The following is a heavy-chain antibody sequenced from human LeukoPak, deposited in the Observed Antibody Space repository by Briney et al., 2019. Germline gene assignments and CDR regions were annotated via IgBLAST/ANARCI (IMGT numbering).Heavy chain of an antibody. CDR3: ARDQPGTYTLSST. D-gene: IGHD6-19*01. J-gene: IGHJ5*02. CDR2: IKEDGTEE. CDR1: GFTFSSSW. Sequence: GGSLRLSCAASGFTFSSSWMTWVRQAPGRGLEWVAHIKEDGTEEYYVDSVMGRFTISRDNAKNSLDLQMNSLRGEDTAVYYCARDQPGTYTLSSTWGQGTLVTVSS. V-gene: IGHV3-7*05.